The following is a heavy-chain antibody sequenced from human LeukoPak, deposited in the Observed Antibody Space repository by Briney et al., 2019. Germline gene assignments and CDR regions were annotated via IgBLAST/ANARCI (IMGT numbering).Heavy chain of an antibody. CDR1: GFTFSSYA. V-gene: IGHV3-33*08. CDR2: IWHDVSDK. CDR3: AREWFGETRWPMDY. D-gene: IGHD3-10*01. Sequence: GGSLRLSCAACGFTFSSYAMSWVRQAPGKGLEWVAVIWHDVSDKYYADSVKGRFTVSRDNSKNTLYLEMNSLRAEDTAVYYCAREWFGETRWPMDYWGQGTLVTVSS. J-gene: IGHJ4*02.